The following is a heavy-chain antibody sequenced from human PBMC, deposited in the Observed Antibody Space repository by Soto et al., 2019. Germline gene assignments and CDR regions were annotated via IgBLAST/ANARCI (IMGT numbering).Heavy chain of an antibody. CDR2: INHSGST. Sequence: PSETLSLTCAVYCGSFSGYYWSWIRQPPGKGLEWIGEINHSGSTNYNPSLKSRVTISVDTSKNQFSLKLSSVTAADTAVYYCASWIAKNWFDPWGQGTLVTVSS. V-gene: IGHV4-34*01. CDR1: CGSFSGYY. D-gene: IGHD2-21*01. CDR3: ASWIAKNWFDP. J-gene: IGHJ5*02.